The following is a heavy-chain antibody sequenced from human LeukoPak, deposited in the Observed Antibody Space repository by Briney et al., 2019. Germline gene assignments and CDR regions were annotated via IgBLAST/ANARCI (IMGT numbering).Heavy chain of an antibody. CDR1: GFTFSSYA. D-gene: IGHD4-23*01. CDR3: ARDRTP. V-gene: IGHV3-30-3*01. CDR2: ISYDGSNK. Sequence: GGSLRLSCAASGFTFSSYAMSWVRQAPGKGLEWVAVISYDGSNKYYADSVKGRFTISRDNSKNTLYLQMNSLRAEDTAVYYCARDRTPWGQGTLVTVSS. J-gene: IGHJ4*02.